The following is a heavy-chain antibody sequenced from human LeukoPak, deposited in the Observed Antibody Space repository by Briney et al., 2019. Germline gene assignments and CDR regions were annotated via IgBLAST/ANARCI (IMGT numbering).Heavy chain of an antibody. D-gene: IGHD1-26*01. Sequence: ASVKVSCKSSGYTFTVYYMHWVRQAPGQGLGRMGWISAYNGNTNYSQKLQGRVTMTTDTSTSTAYMELRSLRSDDTAVYYCARVRRGASFYFDYWGQGTLVTVSS. CDR2: ISAYNGNT. CDR3: ARVRRGASFYFDY. V-gene: IGHV1-18*04. J-gene: IGHJ4*02. CDR1: GYTFTVYY.